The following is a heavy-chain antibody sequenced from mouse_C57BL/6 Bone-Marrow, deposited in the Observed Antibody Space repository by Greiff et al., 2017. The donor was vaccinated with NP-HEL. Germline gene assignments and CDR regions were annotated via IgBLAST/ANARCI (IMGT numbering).Heavy chain of an antibody. J-gene: IGHJ4*01. Sequence: QVQLQQSGAELMKPGASVKLSCKATGYTFTGYWIEWVKQRPGHGLEWIGEILPGSGSTNYNEKFKGKATFTADTSSNTAYMQLSSLTTEDSAIYYCARDPLYYYGSSYAMDYWGQGTSVTVSS. D-gene: IGHD1-1*01. CDR3: ARDPLYYYGSSYAMDY. CDR2: ILPGSGST. V-gene: IGHV1-9*01. CDR1: GYTFTGYW.